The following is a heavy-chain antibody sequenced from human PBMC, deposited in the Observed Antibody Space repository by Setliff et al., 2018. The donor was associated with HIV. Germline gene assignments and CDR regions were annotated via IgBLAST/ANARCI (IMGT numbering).Heavy chain of an antibody. CDR2: GYYSGIT. Sequence: NPSETLSLTCTVSGGSISNYYWSWIRQPPGKGLEWIGCGYYSGITHYDPPLKSRVSISVDASKNQFSLRLNSVTVADTAVYFCARSSRGSLRDLDYWGPGTLVTVSS. D-gene: IGHD2-21*02. J-gene: IGHJ4*02. V-gene: IGHV4-59*08. CDR1: GGSISNYY. CDR3: ARSSRGSLRDLDY.